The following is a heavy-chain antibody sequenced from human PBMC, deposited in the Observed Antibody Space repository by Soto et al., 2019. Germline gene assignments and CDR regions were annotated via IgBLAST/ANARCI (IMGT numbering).Heavy chain of an antibody. CDR1: GGSISSVGYY. CDR3: AREIVTGEGGGMDV. CDR2: ISYSGST. Sequence: QVQLQESGPGLVKPSQTLSLTCTVSGGSISSVGYYWSWIRQHPGKGLEWIGYISYSGSTYYNPSLKRRVTISVDTSTNQFSLKLRYVTAADTAVYYCAREIVTGEGGGMDVWGQGTTVTVSS. V-gene: IGHV4-31*03. J-gene: IGHJ6*02. D-gene: IGHD7-27*01.